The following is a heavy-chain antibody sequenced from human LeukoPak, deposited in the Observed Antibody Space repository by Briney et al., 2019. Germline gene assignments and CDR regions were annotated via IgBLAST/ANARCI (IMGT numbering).Heavy chain of an antibody. Sequence: GGSLRLSCAASGFTLSDYYMTWIRQAPGKGLEWVSYISSSGTTIYYADSVKGRFTISRDNAKNSLYLQMNSLRAEDTAVYYCARGDCISTSCSSGHFAYWGQGTLVTVSS. D-gene: IGHD2-2*01. V-gene: IGHV3-11*01. CDR1: GFTLSDYY. J-gene: IGHJ4*02. CDR2: ISSSGTTI. CDR3: ARGDCISTSCSSGHFAY.